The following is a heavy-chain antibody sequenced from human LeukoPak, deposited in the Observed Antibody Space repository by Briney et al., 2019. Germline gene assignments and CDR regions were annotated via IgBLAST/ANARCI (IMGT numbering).Heavy chain of an antibody. CDR1: GFTFSDFA. CDR2: FVGRGDGT. J-gene: IGHJ3*02. CDR3: AKDAGEIWFGEAPRALDI. D-gene: IGHD3-10*01. V-gene: IGHV3-23*01. Sequence: HPGGSLRLSCAASGFTFSDFATSWVRQAPGKGLEWVSGFVGRGDGTYYADSVKGRFTISRDNSKNTLYLQLSSLRVEDTAVYYCAKDAGEIWFGEAPRALDIWGQGTIVSVAS.